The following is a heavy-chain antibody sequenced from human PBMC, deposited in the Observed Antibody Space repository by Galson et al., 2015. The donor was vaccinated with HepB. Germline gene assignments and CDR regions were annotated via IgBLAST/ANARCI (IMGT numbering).Heavy chain of an antibody. V-gene: IGHV1-69*13. CDR3: ARRSDDILTGYFGDAFDI. D-gene: IGHD3-9*01. J-gene: IGHJ3*02. CDR2: IIPIFGTA. Sequence: SVKVSCKASGGTFSSYAISWVRQAPGQGLEWMGGIIPIFGTANYAQKFQGRVTITADESTSTAYMELSSLRSEDTAVYYCARRSDDILTGYFGDAFDIWGQGTMVTVSS. CDR1: GGTFSSYA.